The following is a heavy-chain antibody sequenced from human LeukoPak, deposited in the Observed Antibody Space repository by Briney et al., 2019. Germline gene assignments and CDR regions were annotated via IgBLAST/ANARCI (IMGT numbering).Heavy chain of an antibody. J-gene: IGHJ4*02. D-gene: IGHD4-17*01. CDR2: ISAYNGNT. CDR3: ARSRVGNGDYLFEDV. V-gene: IGHV1-18*04. Sequence: ASVKVSCKASGYIFTVYYMHWVRQAPGQGLEWMGRISAYNGNTNYAQKLQGRVTMTTDTSTSTAYMELRSLRSDDTAVYYCARSRVGNGDYLFEDVWGQGTLATVSS. CDR1: GYIFTVYY.